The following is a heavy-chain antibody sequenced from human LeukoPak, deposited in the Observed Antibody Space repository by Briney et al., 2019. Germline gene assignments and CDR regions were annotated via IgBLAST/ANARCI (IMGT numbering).Heavy chain of an antibody. CDR1: GGSFSGYY. CDR3: ASRNYYDSSGYYSDY. D-gene: IGHD3-22*01. CDR2: INHSGST. V-gene: IGHV4-34*01. J-gene: IGHJ4*02. Sequence: SETLSLTCSVYGGSFSGYYWSWIRHPPGHGLEWIGEINHSGSTNYNPSLRSRVTISVDTSNNQFSLKLSSVTAADTAVYYCASRNYYDSSGYYSDYWGQGTLVTVSS.